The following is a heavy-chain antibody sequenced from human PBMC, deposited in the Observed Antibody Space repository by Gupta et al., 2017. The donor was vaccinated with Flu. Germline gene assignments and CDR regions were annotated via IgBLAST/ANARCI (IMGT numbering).Heavy chain of an antibody. CDR3: ASVGSVAGTGRFDP. Sequence: QAQLVQPGAEVKKTGASVKVFCKASGYTFHGHYMQWVRQGPGQGLEWMGWINPNRGGTNYAQKFQGRVTMNRDTSSSAAYMELSRLRSDDTAVYYCASVGSVAGTGRFDPWGQGTLVTVSS. V-gene: IGHV1-2*02. D-gene: IGHD6-19*01. CDR1: GYTFHGHY. CDR2: INPNRGGT. J-gene: IGHJ5*02.